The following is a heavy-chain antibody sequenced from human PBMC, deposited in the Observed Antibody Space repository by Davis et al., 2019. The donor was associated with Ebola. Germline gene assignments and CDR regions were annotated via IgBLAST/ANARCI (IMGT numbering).Heavy chain of an antibody. CDR3: ARCDRGYSGYEPFDY. CDR1: GGSISGGDYF. D-gene: IGHD5-12*01. J-gene: IGHJ4*02. CDR2: IYYSGST. V-gene: IGHV4-30-4*01. Sequence: MPSETLSLTCTVSGGSISGGDYFWSWIRQPPGKGLEWIGYIYYSGSTYYNPSLKSRVTTSVDTSKNQFSLKLSSVTAADTAVYYCARCDRGYSGYEPFDYWGQGTLVTVSS.